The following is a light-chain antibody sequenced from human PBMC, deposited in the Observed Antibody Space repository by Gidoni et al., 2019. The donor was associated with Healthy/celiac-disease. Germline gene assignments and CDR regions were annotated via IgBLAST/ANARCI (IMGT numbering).Light chain of an antibody. CDR1: KCISSY. CDR3: QQLNSYPPLT. J-gene: IGKJ4*01. V-gene: IGKV1-9*01. CDR2: AAS. Sequence: DIQLTQSPSFLSASVGDRVTITCRASKCISSYLAWYQQKPGKAPKLLIYAASTLQSGVPSRFSGSGSGTEVTLTISSLQHEDFVTYYCQQLNSYPPLTFGGGTKVEIK.